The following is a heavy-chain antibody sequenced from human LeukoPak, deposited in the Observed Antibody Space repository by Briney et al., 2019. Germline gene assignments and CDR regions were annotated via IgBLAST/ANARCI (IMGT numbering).Heavy chain of an antibody. J-gene: IGHJ4*02. CDR3: AREQTYYYDSSGYYYLDY. CDR2: INPSGGST. V-gene: IGHV1-46*01. Sequence: ASVKVSCKASGGTFSSYAISWVRQAPGQGLEWMGIINPSGGSTSYAQKFQGRVTMTRDMSTSTVYMELSSLRSEDTAVYYCAREQTYYYDSSGYYYLDYWGQGTLVTVSS. D-gene: IGHD3-22*01. CDR1: GGTFSSYA.